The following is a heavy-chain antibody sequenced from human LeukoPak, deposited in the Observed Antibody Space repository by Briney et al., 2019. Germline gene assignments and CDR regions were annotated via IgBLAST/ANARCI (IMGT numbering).Heavy chain of an antibody. J-gene: IGHJ4*02. CDR1: GGSISGYY. V-gene: IGHV4-59*01. Sequence: SETLSLTCTVPGGSISGYYWSWIRQPPEKGLEWIGYIYYTGSTNYNPSLKSRVTISVDTSKNQFSLRLSSVTAADTAVYYCARLVGDQVDYWGQGTLVTVSS. D-gene: IGHD2-15*01. CDR3: ARLVGDQVDY. CDR2: IYYTGST.